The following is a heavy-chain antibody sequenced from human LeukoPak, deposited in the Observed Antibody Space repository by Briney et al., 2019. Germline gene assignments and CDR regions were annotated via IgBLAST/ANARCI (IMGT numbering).Heavy chain of an antibody. D-gene: IGHD3-22*01. CDR2: ISYDGSNK. CDR3: ARGATEPPNYYDSSGYLDY. V-gene: IGHV3-30*04. J-gene: IGHJ4*02. Sequence: GGSLRLSCATSGFTFSSYTMHWVRQAPGKGLGWVGVISYDGSNKYYADSVKGRFTISRDNSKNTLYLRMNSLRAEDTAVYYCARGATEPPNYYDSSGYLDYWGQGTLVTVSS. CDR1: GFTFSSYT.